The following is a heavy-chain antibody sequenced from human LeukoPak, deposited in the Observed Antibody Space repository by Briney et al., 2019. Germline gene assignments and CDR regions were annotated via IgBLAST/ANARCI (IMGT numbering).Heavy chain of an antibody. CDR3: ARDISGSYPGPFDY. D-gene: IGHD1-26*01. CDR2: IYSSGIT. CDR1: GGSISTYY. V-gene: IGHV4-59*01. J-gene: IGHJ4*02. Sequence: PSETLSLTCTVSGGSISTYYWNWIRQPPGKGLEWVGYIYSSGITNYNPSLKSRVTISVNTSKNQFSLILSSVTAADTAVYSCARDISGSYPGPFDYWGQGTLVTVSS.